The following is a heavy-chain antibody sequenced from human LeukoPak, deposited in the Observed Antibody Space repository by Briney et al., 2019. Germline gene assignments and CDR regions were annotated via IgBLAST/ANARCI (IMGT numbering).Heavy chain of an antibody. J-gene: IGHJ4*02. D-gene: IGHD1-26*01. CDR1: GGSISGTNW. CDR2: ISLAGQT. CDR3: SRESGAFCPFGY. V-gene: IGHV4-4*02. Sequence: KPSGTLSLTCGVSGGSISGTNWWSWVRQPPGQGLEWIGEISLAGQTNYNPSLTGRVTMSLDKSSNQLSLNLTSVTAADTATYYCSRESGAFCPFGYWGQGTQVIVSS.